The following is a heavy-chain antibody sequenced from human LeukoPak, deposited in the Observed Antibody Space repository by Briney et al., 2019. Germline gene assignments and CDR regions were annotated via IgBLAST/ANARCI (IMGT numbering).Heavy chain of an antibody. CDR1: GGSISSSSYY. V-gene: IGHV4-39*01. Sequence: PSETLSLSCTVSGGSISSSSYYWGWIRQPPGKGLEWIGSIYYSGSTYYNPSLKSRVTISVDTSKNQFSLKLSSVTAADTAVYYCARKGRDQLLHGFDYWGQGTLVTVSS. CDR2: IYYSGST. D-gene: IGHD2-2*01. J-gene: IGHJ4*02. CDR3: ARKGRDQLLHGFDY.